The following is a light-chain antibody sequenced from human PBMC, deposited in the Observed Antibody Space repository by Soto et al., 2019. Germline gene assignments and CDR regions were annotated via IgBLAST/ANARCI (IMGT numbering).Light chain of an antibody. CDR2: EVS. CDR3: SSYTSSSTQV. V-gene: IGLV2-14*01. J-gene: IGLJ1*01. Sequence: SVLTQPASVSGSPGQSITISCTGTSSDVGGYDYVSWYQQHPGKAPKLMIYEVSYRPSGVSNRFSGSKSGNTASLTISGLQAEDEADYYCSSYTSSSTQVFGTGTKLTVL. CDR1: SSDVGGYDY.